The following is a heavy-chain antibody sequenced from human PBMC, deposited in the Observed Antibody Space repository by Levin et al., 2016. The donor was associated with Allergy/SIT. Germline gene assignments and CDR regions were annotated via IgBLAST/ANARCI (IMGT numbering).Heavy chain of an antibody. D-gene: IGHD6-13*01. CDR2: ISYDGSNE. V-gene: IGHV3-30*18. J-gene: IGHJ6*02. CDR3: AKGSGNSWYYYGMDV. Sequence: VRQAPGKGLEWVAVISYDGSNEYSADSVKGRFTISRDNSKNTLYLQMNSLRAEDTAVYYCAKGSGNSWYYYGMDVWGQGTTVTVSS.